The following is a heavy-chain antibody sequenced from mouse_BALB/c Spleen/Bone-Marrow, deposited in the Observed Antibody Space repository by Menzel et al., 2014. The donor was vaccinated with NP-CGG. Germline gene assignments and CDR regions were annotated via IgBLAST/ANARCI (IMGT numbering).Heavy chain of an antibody. V-gene: IGHV6-6*02. Sequence: DVMLVESGGGLVQPGGSMKLSCVASGFTFSNYWMNWVRQSPEKGLEWVAEIRLKSNNYATHYAESVKGRFTISRDDSKSSVYLQMNNLRAEDTGICYCTWFAYWGQGTLVTVSA. CDR3: TWFAY. J-gene: IGHJ3*01. CDR2: IRLKSNNYAT. CDR1: GFTFSNYW.